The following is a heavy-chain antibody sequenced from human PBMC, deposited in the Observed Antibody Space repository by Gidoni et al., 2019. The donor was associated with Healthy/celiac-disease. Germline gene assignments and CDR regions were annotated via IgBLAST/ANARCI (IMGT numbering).Heavy chain of an antibody. J-gene: IGHJ4*02. CDR3: AKDPSYDFWSGYYID. CDR1: GFTFDDYD. CDR2: ISWNSGSI. Sequence: EVQLLESGGGLVQPGRSLRLSCAASGFTFDDYDMHWVRQAPGKGLEWVSGISWNSGSIGYADSVKGRFTISRDNAKNSLYLQMNSLRAEDTALYYCAKDPSYDFWSGYYIDWGQGTLVTVSS. V-gene: IGHV3-9*01. D-gene: IGHD3-3*01.